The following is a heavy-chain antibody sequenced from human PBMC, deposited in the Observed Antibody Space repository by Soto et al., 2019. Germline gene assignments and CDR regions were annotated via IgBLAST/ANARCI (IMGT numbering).Heavy chain of an antibody. D-gene: IGHD4-4*01. Sequence: GGSLRLSCAASGFTFSSYAVSWVRQAPGKGLEWVSAISGSGGSTYYADSVKGRFTISRDNSKNTLYLQMNSLRAEDTAVYYCAKDPTYASYYYYYGMDVWGQGTTVTVSS. CDR1: GFTFSSYA. V-gene: IGHV3-23*01. CDR2: ISGSGGST. CDR3: AKDPTYASYYYYYGMDV. J-gene: IGHJ6*02.